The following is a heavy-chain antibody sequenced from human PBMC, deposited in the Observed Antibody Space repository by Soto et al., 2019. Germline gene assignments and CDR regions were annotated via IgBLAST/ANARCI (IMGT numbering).Heavy chain of an antibody. Sequence: ASVKVSCKASGYTFTSYGISWVRQAPGQGLEWMGWISAYNGNTNYAQKLQGRVTMTTDTSTSTAYMELRSLRSDDTAVYYCARDPYYYGSGSYYTMWGQGTLVTVSS. D-gene: IGHD3-10*01. V-gene: IGHV1-18*01. J-gene: IGHJ4*02. CDR2: ISAYNGNT. CDR1: GYTFTSYG. CDR3: ARDPYYYGSGSYYTM.